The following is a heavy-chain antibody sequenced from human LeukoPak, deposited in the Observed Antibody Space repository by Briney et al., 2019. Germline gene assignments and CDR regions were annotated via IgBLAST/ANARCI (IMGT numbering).Heavy chain of an antibody. V-gene: IGHV3-9*01. D-gene: IGHD6-19*01. CDR1: GFTFDDYA. CDR2: ISWNSGSI. J-gene: IGHJ3*02. CDR3: ANALSSGWYEAFDI. Sequence: GGSLRLSCAASGFTFDDYAMHWVRQAPGKGLEWVSGISWNSGSIGYADSVKGRFTISRDNAKNSLYLQMNSLRAEDTALYYCANALSSGWYEAFDIWGQGTMVTVSS.